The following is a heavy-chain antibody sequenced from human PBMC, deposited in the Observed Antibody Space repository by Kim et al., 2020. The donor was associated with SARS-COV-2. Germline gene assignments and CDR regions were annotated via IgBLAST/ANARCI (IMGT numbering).Heavy chain of an antibody. J-gene: IGHJ4*02. V-gene: IGHV4-39*01. D-gene: IGHD2-15*01. CDR1: GGSISSSSYY. CDR2: IYYSGST. Sequence: SETLSLTCTVSGGSISSSSYYWGWIRQPPGKGLEWIGSIYYSGSTYYNPSLKSRVTISVDTSKNQFSLKLSSVTAADTAVYYCARRLLRNPFDYWGQGTL. CDR3: ARRLLRNPFDY.